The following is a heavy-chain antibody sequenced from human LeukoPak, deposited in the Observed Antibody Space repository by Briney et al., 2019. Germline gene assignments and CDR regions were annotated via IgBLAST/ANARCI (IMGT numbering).Heavy chain of an antibody. D-gene: IGHD3-10*01. J-gene: IGHJ6*03. CDR2: ISWNSGSI. CDR3: AKDPYLRGNYYYYYYMDV. CDR1: GFTFDDYA. Sequence: PGGSLRLSCAASGFTFDDYAMHWVRQAPGKGLEWVSGISWNSGSIGYADSVKGRFTISRDNAKNSLYLQMNSLRAEDTALYYCAKDPYLRGNYYYYYYMDVWGKGTTVTVSS. V-gene: IGHV3-9*01.